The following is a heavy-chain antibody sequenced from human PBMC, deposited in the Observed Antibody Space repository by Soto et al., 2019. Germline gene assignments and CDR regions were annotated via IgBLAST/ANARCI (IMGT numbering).Heavy chain of an antibody. Sequence: PGESLKISCKGSEYTFTNHWIGWVRQMPGKGPEWMGIIYPFDSDTRYSPSFQGQVTISADKSINTAYVEWSSLKASDTAMYYCVKLSTTPTKDLYYHYFSIDVWGLGTTVTVSS. V-gene: IGHV5-51*01. CDR1: EYTFTNHW. J-gene: IGHJ6*02. CDR3: VKLSTTPTKDLYYHYFSIDV. CDR2: IYPFDSDT. D-gene: IGHD1-1*01.